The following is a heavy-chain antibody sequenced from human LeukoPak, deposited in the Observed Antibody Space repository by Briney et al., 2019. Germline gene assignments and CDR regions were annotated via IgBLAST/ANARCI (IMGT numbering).Heavy chain of an antibody. Sequence: GGSLRLSCAASGFTFSNAWMSWVRRAPGKGLEWVGRIKSKTDGGTTDYAAPVKGRFTISRDDSKNTLYLQMNSLKTEDTAVYYCTTDQDPSSGYEWVYWGQGTLVTVSS. J-gene: IGHJ4*02. CDR2: IKSKTDGGTT. CDR3: TTDQDPSSGYEWVY. D-gene: IGHD5-12*01. CDR1: GFTFSNAW. V-gene: IGHV3-15*01.